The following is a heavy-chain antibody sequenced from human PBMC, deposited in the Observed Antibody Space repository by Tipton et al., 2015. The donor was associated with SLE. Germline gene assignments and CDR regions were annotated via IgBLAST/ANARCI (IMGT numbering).Heavy chain of an antibody. CDR3: ARDGSLLWFRELDAFDI. J-gene: IGHJ3*02. V-gene: IGHV1-18*01. Sequence: QVQLVQSGADVKKPGASVKVSCTTSGYIFTSYGISWVRQAPGQGLEWMGWISAYNGNTNYAQKLQGRVTMTTDTSTSTAYMELRSLRSDDTAVYYCARDGSLLWFRELDAFDIWGQGTMVTVSS. CDR2: ISAYNGNT. CDR1: GYIFTSYG. D-gene: IGHD3-10*01.